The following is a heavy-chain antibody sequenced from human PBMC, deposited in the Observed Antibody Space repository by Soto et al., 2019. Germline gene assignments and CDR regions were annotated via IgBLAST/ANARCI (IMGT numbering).Heavy chain of an antibody. D-gene: IGHD1-1*01. Sequence: ASVKVSCKASGYTFTSYGISWVRQAPGQGLEWMGWISAYNGNTNYAQKLQGRVTMTTDTSTSTAYMELRSLRSDDTAVYYCARDRELERPLDAFDIWGHGTMVTASS. V-gene: IGHV1-18*01. CDR2: ISAYNGNT. CDR1: GYTFTSYG. CDR3: ARDRELERPLDAFDI. J-gene: IGHJ3*02.